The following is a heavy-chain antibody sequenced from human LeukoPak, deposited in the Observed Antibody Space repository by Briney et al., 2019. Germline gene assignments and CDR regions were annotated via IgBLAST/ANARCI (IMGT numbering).Heavy chain of an antibody. CDR2: INYNGI. Sequence: GGSLRLSCAASGLTFSSYDMTWVRQAPGKRLEYVSSINYNGIFSADSVKGRFTISRDNANNSLYLEMNSLRVEDTAFYYCARIGPGRDGSNSFDQWGQGTLVIVSS. J-gene: IGHJ4*02. CDR1: GLTFSSYD. D-gene: IGHD5-24*01. V-gene: IGHV3-69-1*01. CDR3: ARIGPGRDGSNSFDQ.